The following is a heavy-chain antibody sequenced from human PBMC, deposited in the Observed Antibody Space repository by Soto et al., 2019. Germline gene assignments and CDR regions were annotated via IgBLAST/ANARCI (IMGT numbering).Heavy chain of an antibody. D-gene: IGHD5-12*01. V-gene: IGHV1-69*13. CDR1: GATYSTSA. CDR2: INPILGTP. CDR3: ARGGVDVVATSAFDY. Sequence: SVKVSFKASGATYSTSAISWVRQAPGQGLEWMGGINPILGTPDYAHKFQGRVTITADESTSTVYMELGSLRSEDTALYFCARGGVDVVATSAFDYWGQGTLVTVSS. J-gene: IGHJ4*02.